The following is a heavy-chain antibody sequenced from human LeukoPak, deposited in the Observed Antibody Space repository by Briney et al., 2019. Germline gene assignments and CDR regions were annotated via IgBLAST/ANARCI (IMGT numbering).Heavy chain of an antibody. CDR1: GFTFDDYA. CDR3: AKAAFRDGYNSDYFDY. J-gene: IGHJ4*02. D-gene: IGHD5-24*01. Sequence: QPGRSLRLSCAASGFTFDDYAMHWVRQAPGKGLEWVSGISWNSGSIGYADSVKGRFTISRDNAKNSLYLQMNSLRAEDTALYYCAKAAFRDGYNSDYFDYWAREPWSPSPQ. CDR2: ISWNSGSI. V-gene: IGHV3-9*01.